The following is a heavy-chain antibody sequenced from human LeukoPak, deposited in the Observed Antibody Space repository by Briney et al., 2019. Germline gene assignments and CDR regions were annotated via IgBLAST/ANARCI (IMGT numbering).Heavy chain of an antibody. V-gene: IGHV3-23*01. CDR2: IRGDGGGT. CDR1: GFTFRTYA. D-gene: IGHD6-13*01. CDR3: AKARSSSWYYFDS. J-gene: IGHJ4*02. Sequence: GGSLRLSCAASGFTFRTYAMTWVRQAPGKGLEWVPRIRGDGGGTYYTDSVKGRFTISTDSSKNTVFLQMNSLRADDTGVYYCAKARSSSWYYFDSWGQGTLVIVSS.